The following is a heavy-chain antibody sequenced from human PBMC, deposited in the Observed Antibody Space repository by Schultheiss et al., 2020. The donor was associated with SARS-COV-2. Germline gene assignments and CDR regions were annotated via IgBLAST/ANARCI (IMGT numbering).Heavy chain of an antibody. D-gene: IGHD3-10*01. V-gene: IGHV4-34*01. CDR2: INHSGST. CDR3: ARYYYGSGSYYKPKLYFDY. Sequence: SETLSLTCAVYGGSFSGYYWSWIRQPPGKGLEWIGEINHSGSTYYNPSLKSRVTISVDTSKNQFSLKLSSVTAADTAVYYCARYYYGSGSYYKPKLYFDYWGQGTLVTVSS. J-gene: IGHJ4*02. CDR1: GGSFSGYY.